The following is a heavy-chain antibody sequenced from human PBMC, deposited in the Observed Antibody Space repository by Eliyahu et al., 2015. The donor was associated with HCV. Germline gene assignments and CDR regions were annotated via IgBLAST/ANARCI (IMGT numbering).Heavy chain of an antibody. Sequence: EVKKPGSSVKVSCKASGGTFSSYAISWVRQAPGQGLEWMGGIIPIFGTANYAQKFQGRVTITADKSTSTAYMELSSLRSEDTAVYYCARFSYYYDSSGYRTGMDVWGQGTTVTVSS. CDR2: IIPIFGTA. CDR1: GGTFSSYA. CDR3: ARFSYYYDSSGYRTGMDV. J-gene: IGHJ6*02. V-gene: IGHV1-69*06. D-gene: IGHD3-22*01.